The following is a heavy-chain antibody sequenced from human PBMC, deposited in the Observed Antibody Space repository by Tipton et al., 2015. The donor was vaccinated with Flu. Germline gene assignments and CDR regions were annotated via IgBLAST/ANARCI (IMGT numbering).Heavy chain of an antibody. CDR1: GFTFSRYA. CDR3: AKELRNHGFWSDQELAGMDV. CDR2: MRGAGGRWVAPVSGGGDAP. V-gene: IGHV3-23*01. Sequence: GSLRLSCAASGFTFSRYAMSWVRQAPGKGLELVAAMRGAGGRWVAPVSGGGDAPVFADSVKGRFTISRDNSKNTLYLQMNGLGAEDTAVFYCAKELRNHGFWSDQELAGMDVWGQGTTVTVSS. D-gene: IGHD3-3*01. J-gene: IGHJ6*02.